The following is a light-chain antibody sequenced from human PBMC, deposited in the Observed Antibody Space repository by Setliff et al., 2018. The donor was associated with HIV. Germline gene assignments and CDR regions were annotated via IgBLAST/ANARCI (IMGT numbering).Light chain of an antibody. CDR3: SSYTSSSTYV. CDR2: EVS. CDR1: SSDVGGYNY. J-gene: IGLJ1*01. Sequence: QSALTQPASVSGSPGQSITISCTGTSSDVGGYNYVSWYHQHPGKAPKLMIYEVSHRPSGVSNRFSGSKSGNTASLTISGLQAGDEADYYCSSYTSSSTYVFGTGTKVTVL. V-gene: IGLV2-14*01.